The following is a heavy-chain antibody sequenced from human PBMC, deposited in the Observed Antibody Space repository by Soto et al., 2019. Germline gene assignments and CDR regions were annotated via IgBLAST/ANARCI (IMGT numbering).Heavy chain of an antibody. CDR3: ARGGPRYSYGEKDY. V-gene: IGHV4-30-4*01. J-gene: IGHJ4*02. D-gene: IGHD5-18*01. Sequence: TPSLTLPVSCCSLSSGGFYWGLVHHPPGKGLEWIGYIYYSGSTYYNPSLKSRVTISVDTSKNQFSLKLSSVTAADTAVYYCARGGPRYSYGEKDYWGQGTLVTVSS. CDR2: IYYSGST. CDR1: CCSLSSGGFY.